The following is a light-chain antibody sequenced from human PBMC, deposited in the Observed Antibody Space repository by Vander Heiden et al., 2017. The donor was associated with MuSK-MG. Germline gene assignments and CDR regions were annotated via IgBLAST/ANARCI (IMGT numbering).Light chain of an antibody. CDR1: QSIDDY. J-gene: IGKJ4*01. V-gene: IGKV1-33*01. CDR2: DAS. Sequence: DIQLTQSPSSLSASLGDRVTITCQASQSIDDYLNWYQQKPGKAPKLLIYDASNLATGVPSRFSGSESGAEFTLTISNLQPEETATYYCQQYETMPLTFGGGTKVEIK. CDR3: QQYETMPLT.